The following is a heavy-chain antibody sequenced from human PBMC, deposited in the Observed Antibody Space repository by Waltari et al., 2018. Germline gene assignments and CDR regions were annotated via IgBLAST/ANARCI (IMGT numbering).Heavy chain of an antibody. CDR1: GYSISSGYY. D-gene: IGHD3-22*01. Sequence: QVQLQESGPGLVKPSETLSLTCTVSGYSISSGYYWGWIRSPPGKGLDWIGSIYHSGSTYYTPSLKSRVTISVDTSKNQFSLKLSSVTAADTAVYYCARGGSYYDSSGRFDLWGRGTLVTVSS. CDR3: ARGGSYYDSSGRFDL. V-gene: IGHV4-38-2*02. CDR2: IYHSGST. J-gene: IGHJ2*01.